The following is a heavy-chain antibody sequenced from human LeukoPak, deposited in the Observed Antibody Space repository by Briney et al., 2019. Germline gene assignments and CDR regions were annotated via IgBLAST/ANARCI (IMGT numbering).Heavy chain of an antibody. V-gene: IGHV3-7*01. CDR3: ARLIGDRTIYDY. D-gene: IGHD3-3*01. CDR1: GFAFRSYW. Sequence: GGSLRLSCAASGFAFRSYWMSWVRQAPGKGLEWVASINPGGSETYYAESLKGRFTISTDNARNSFFLQMNNLRADDTAVYYCARLIGDRTIYDYWGQGALVTVSS. J-gene: IGHJ4*02. CDR2: INPGGSET.